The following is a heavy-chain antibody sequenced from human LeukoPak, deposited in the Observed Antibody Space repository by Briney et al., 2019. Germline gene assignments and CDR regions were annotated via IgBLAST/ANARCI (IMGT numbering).Heavy chain of an antibody. J-gene: IGHJ4*02. CDR2: NSYSGSS. CDR3: ARAGSWSNFDC. D-gene: IGHD6-13*01. V-gene: IGHV4-61*01. Sequence: SETLSLTCTVSGGSISSRSYYWGWIRQPPGKGLEWLGYNSYSGSSNYNPSLKSRVTISVDTSKNQFSLKLNSVTAADTAVYYCARAGSWSNFDCWGQGTLVTVSS. CDR1: GGSISSRSYY.